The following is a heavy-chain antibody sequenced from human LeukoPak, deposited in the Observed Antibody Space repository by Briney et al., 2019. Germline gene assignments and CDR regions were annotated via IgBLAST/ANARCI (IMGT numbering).Heavy chain of an antibody. V-gene: IGHV4-39*01. CDR3: ARLFYYDSSGPPS. J-gene: IGHJ5*02. D-gene: IGHD3-22*01. CDR2: IYYSGST. Sequence: SETLSLTCNVFGGSIRSSNYYWGWIRQPPGKGLEWIGSIYYSGSTYYNPSLKSRVTISVDTSNNQFSLKVRSATATDTAVYYCARLFYYDSSGPPSWGQGTPVTVSS. CDR1: GGSIRSSNYY.